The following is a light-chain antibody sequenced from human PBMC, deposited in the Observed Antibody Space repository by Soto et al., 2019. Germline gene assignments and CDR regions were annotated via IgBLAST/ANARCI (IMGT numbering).Light chain of an antibody. J-gene: IGKJ3*01. Sequence: DIQMTQSPSSVSASVGDRVTITCRASQGISRWLAWYQQKPWKAPKLLIYAASSLQSGIPSRFSGSGSGTDFTLTISSLQPEDFATYYCQEANSFPFTFGPGTKVDIK. V-gene: IGKV1-12*01. CDR3: QEANSFPFT. CDR2: AAS. CDR1: QGISRW.